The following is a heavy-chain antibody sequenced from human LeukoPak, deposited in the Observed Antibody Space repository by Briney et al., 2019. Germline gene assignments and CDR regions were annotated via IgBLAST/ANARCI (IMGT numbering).Heavy chain of an antibody. CDR3: ARYGGSYLDY. V-gene: IGHV3-7*01. J-gene: IGHJ4*02. CDR1: GFTFTTHW. CDR2: IHQDGSDK. Sequence: GGSLRLSCVASGFTFTTHWMSWVRQAPGKGREWVANIHQDGSDKYYVDSVKGRFTISRDNAKNSLYLQMNSLRAEDKAVYFSARYGGSYLDYWGQGTLVTVSS. D-gene: IGHD1-26*01.